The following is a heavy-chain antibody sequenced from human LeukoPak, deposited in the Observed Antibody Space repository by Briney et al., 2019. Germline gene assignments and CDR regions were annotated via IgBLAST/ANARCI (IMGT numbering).Heavy chain of an antibody. V-gene: IGHV5-51*01. CDR3: VRHGLGSSWFGFDY. Sequence: GESLKISCKGSGYPFTTYWIGWVRQMPGKGLEWMGIIYPGDSAPRYSPSFQGQVTISADKSISTAYLQWSSLKASDSAMYYCVRHGLGSSWFGFDYWGQGTLVTVSS. D-gene: IGHD6-13*01. CDR2: IYPGDSAP. J-gene: IGHJ4*02. CDR1: GYPFTTYW.